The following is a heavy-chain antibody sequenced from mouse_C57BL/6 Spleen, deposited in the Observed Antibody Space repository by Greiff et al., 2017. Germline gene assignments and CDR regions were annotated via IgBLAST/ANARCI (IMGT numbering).Heavy chain of an antibody. Sequence: EVQLQESGPGLVKPSQSLSLTCSVTGYSITSGYYWNWIRQFPGNKLEWMGYISYDGSNNYNPSLKNRISITRDTSKNQFFLKLNSVTTEDTATYYCARGEDPAWFAYWGQGTLVTVSA. J-gene: IGHJ3*01. V-gene: IGHV3-6*01. CDR3: ARGEDPAWFAY. CDR1: GYSITSGYY. CDR2: ISYDGSN.